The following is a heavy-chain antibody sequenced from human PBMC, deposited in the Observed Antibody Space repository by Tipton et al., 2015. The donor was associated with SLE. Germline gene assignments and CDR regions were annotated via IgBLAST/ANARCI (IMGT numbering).Heavy chain of an antibody. V-gene: IGHV3-23*01. CDR2: ISGSGVNT. D-gene: IGHD2-2*01. Sequence: SLRLSCAASGFTFSTYAMTWVRQSPGKGLEWLSGISGSGVNTYYADSAEGRFTVSRDNSKNTLYLQMNSLGAEDTAVYYCAKDSSQGAWYAIFDYWGQGTLVTVSS. CDR3: AKDSSQGAWYAIFDY. CDR1: GFTFSTYA. J-gene: IGHJ4*02.